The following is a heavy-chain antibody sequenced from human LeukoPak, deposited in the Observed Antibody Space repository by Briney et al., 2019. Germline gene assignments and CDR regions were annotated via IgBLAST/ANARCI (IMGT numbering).Heavy chain of an antibody. D-gene: IGHD3-22*01. CDR1: GFTFSSYG. J-gene: IGHJ4*02. V-gene: IGHV3-30*18. CDR3: AKTKDSYVSSGPLYFDY. Sequence: PGGSLRLSCAASGFTFSSYGMHWVRQAPGKGLEWVAVISYDGSNKYYADSVKGRFTISRDNSENTLYLQMNSLRAEDTAVYYCAKTKDSYVSSGPLYFDYWAQGTLVTVSS. CDR2: ISYDGSNK.